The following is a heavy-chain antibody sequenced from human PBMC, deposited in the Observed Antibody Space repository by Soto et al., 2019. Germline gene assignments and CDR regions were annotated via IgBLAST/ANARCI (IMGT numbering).Heavy chain of an antibody. D-gene: IGHD3-10*01. CDR2: ISYDGNNK. CDR3: ASKIRTDYYGLGSYYGPLDY. CDR1: GFTFSSYA. J-gene: IGHJ4*02. V-gene: IGHV3-30-3*01. Sequence: QVQLVESGGGVVQPGRSLRLSCAASGFTFSSYAMHWVRQAPGKGLEWVAVISYDGNNKYYADSVKGRFTISRDNSKNTLYLQMNSLRAEDTAVYSCASKIRTDYYGLGSYYGPLDYWGQGTLVTVSS.